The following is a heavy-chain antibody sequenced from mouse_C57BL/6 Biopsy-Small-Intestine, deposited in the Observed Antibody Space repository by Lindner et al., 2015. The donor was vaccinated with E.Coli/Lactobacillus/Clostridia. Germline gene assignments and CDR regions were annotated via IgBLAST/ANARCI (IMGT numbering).Heavy chain of an antibody. CDR1: GYSFTDYN. J-gene: IGHJ2*01. CDR3: ASYGYDFDQ. V-gene: IGHV1-39*01. CDR2: INPKYGTN. Sequence: VQLQESGAELVRPGTSVKISCKASGYSFTDYNMNWVKQSNGKSLEWIGVINPKYGTNSYNQKFKGRATLTVDQSSSTAYMQLNSLTSEDSAVYYCASYGYDFDQWGQGTTLTVSS. D-gene: IGHD2-2*01.